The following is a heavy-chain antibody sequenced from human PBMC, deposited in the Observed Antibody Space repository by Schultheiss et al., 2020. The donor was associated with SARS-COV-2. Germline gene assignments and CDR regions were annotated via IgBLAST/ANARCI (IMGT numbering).Heavy chain of an antibody. D-gene: IGHD3-10*01. Sequence: SETLSLTCTVSGGSISSGGYYWSWIRQHPGKGLEWIGYIYYSGTTDYNPSLQSRVTISADTSKNEFSLKLSSVTAADTAVYYCARGDYYDWGYFDYWGQGTLVTVSS. J-gene: IGHJ4*02. CDR3: ARGDYYDWGYFDY. V-gene: IGHV4-31*03. CDR1: GGSISSGGYY. CDR2: IYYSGTT.